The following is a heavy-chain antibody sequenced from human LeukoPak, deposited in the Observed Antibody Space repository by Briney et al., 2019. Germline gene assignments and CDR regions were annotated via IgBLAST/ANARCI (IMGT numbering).Heavy chain of an antibody. Sequence: GRSLRLSCAASGFTFNNYGMHYVRQAPGKGLEWVAVISDDGRNKNYADSVKGRFTISRDNSNNTLYLQMNSLRAEDTGVYYCAKDRETTASGTFDYWGPGTLVTVSS. CDR2: ISDDGRNK. V-gene: IGHV3-30*18. J-gene: IGHJ4*02. CDR3: AKDRETTASGTFDY. D-gene: IGHD6-13*01. CDR1: GFTFNNYG.